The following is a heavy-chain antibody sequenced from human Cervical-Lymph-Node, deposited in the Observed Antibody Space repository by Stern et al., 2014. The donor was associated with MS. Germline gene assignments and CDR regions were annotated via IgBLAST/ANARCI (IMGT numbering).Heavy chain of an antibody. CDR1: GFTFSSYG. V-gene: IGHV3-33*01. CDR2: AWYDGSTA. Sequence: VQLEESRGGVVQPGTSLRLSCAASGFTFSSYGMHWVRQAPGKGLEWVALAWYDGSTAYYTNSVKGRFTISRDNSKNTLSLQMNSLTAEDTAVYYCARGHIPYAYNYLFDYWGQGTLVTVSS. D-gene: IGHD5-24*01. CDR3: ARGHIPYAYNYLFDY. J-gene: IGHJ4*02.